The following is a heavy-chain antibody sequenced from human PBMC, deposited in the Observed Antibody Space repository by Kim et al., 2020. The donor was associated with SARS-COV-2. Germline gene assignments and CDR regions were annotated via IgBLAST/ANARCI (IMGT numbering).Heavy chain of an antibody. CDR1: GGSISSYY. CDR3: AREGREMATETFDY. CDR2: IYTSGST. V-gene: IGHV4-4*07. D-gene: IGHD4-4*01. Sequence: SETLSLTCTVSGGSISSYYWSWIRQPAGKGLEWIGRIYTSGSTNYNPSLKSRVTMSVDTSKNQFSLKLSSVTAADTAVYYCAREGREMATETFDYWGQGTLVTVSS. J-gene: IGHJ4*02.